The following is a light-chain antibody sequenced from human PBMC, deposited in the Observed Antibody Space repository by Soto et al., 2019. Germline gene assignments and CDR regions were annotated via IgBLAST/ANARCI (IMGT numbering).Light chain of an antibody. V-gene: IGKV2-30*01. CDR2: QVS. J-gene: IGKJ1*01. Sequence: DAVLTQSPLSLPVTLGQPAAISCRSSQSLVYSNGNAYLIWFQQRPGQSPRRLIYQVSTRDAGVPDRFSGSGSGTYFTLTISRVEVEDVGLYYCMQGTHWPWTFGQGTKVEIK. CDR3: MQGTHWPWT. CDR1: QSLVYSNGNAY.